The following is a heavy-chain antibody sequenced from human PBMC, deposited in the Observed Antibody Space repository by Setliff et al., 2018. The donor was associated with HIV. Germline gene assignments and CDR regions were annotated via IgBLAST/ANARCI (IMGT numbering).Heavy chain of an antibody. D-gene: IGHD6-19*01. V-gene: IGHV1-8*02. CDR3: ARRTYGSGRFDP. CDR2: MTPYSGNT. J-gene: IGHJ5*02. Sequence: ASVKVSCKASGNTLRNNAIGWVRQAPGQGLEWMGWMTPYSGNTGYAQKFQGRVSMTRDTSTSTVYMELSSLRSEDTAVYYCARRTYGSGRFDPWGQGTLVTVSS. CDR1: GNTLRNNA.